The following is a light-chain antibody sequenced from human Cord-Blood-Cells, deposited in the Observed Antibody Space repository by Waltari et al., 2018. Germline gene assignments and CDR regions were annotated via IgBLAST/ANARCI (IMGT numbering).Light chain of an antibody. CDR1: SSDVGGYNY. CDR2: DVS. J-gene: IGLJ2*01. V-gene: IGLV2-14*01. CDR3: SSYTSSSTVV. Sequence: QSALTQPAPVSGSPGQSITIPCTGTSSDVGGYNYVSWYQQLPGKAPKLMIYDVSNRPSGVSNRFSGSKAGNTASLTIAGLQAEDEADYYCSSYTSSSTVVFGGGTKLTVL.